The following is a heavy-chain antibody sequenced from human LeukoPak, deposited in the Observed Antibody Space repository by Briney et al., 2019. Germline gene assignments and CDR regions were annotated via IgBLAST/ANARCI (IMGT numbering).Heavy chain of an antibody. CDR3: ARVSLSWGSYWYFDL. J-gene: IGHJ2*01. V-gene: IGHV4-4*07. D-gene: IGHD7-27*01. CDR1: GGSISSYY. CDR2: IHTSGST. Sequence: PSETLSLTCTVSGGSISSYYWSWIRQPAGKGLEWIGRIHTSGSTNYNPSLKSRVTMSVDTSKNQFSLKLSSVTAADTAVYYCARVSLSWGSYWYFDLWGRGTLVTVSS.